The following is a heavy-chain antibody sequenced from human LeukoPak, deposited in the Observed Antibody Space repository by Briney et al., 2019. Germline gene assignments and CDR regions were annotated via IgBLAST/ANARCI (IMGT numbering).Heavy chain of an antibody. D-gene: IGHD6-13*01. Sequence: SETLSLTCAVYGGSFSGYYWSWIRQPPGEGLEWIGEINHSGSTNYNPSLKSRVTIPVDTSKNQFSLKLSSVTAADTAVYYCAREGSAAAGPYYYYMDVWGKGTTVTVSS. V-gene: IGHV4-34*01. CDR1: GGSFSGYY. CDR3: AREGSAAAGPYYYYMDV. CDR2: INHSGST. J-gene: IGHJ6*03.